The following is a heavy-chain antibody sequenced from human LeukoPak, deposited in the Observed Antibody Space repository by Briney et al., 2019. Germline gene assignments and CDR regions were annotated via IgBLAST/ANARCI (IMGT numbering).Heavy chain of an antibody. Sequence: SETLSLTCTVSGGSISSGGYYWSWIRPHPGKGLEWIGYIYYSGSTYYNPSLKSRVTISVDTSKNQFSLKLSSVTAADTAVYYCAREPYSSGTNAFDIWGQGTMVTVSS. CDR3: AREPYSSGTNAFDI. D-gene: IGHD3-22*01. CDR1: GGSISSGGYY. CDR2: IYYSGST. V-gene: IGHV4-31*03. J-gene: IGHJ3*02.